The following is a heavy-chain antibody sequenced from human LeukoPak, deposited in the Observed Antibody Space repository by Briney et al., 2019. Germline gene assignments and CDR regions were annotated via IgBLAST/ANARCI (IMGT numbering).Heavy chain of an antibody. V-gene: IGHV4-4*07. Sequence: SETLSLTCTVSGGSISSYYWSWIRQPAGKGLEWIGRIHTSGSTNYNPSLKSRVTMSVDTSKNQFSLKLSSVTAADTAVYYCAREAGIVYNWNYGAKNWFDPWGQGTLVTVSS. CDR1: GGSISSYY. D-gene: IGHD1-7*01. CDR3: AREAGIVYNWNYGAKNWFDP. J-gene: IGHJ5*02. CDR2: IHTSGST.